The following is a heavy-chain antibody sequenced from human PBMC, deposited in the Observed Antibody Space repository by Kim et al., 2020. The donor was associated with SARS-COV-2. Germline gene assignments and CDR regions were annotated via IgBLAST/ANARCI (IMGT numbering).Heavy chain of an antibody. CDR3: ARGGGDDYNFHFRF. Sequence: GGSLRLSCAASGFTFSAYYMSWIRQAPGKGLEWISSISRRGGETIYYAESLKGRFTISRDNARNSIFLQMNSLRADDTAVYYCARGGGDDYNFHFRFWGREPWSPFPQ. V-gene: IGHV3-11*01. CDR1: GFTFSAYY. CDR2: ISRRGGETI. J-gene: IGHJ4*02. D-gene: IGHD2-21*01.